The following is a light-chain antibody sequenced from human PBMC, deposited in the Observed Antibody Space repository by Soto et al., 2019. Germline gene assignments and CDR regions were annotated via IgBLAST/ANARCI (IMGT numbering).Light chain of an antibody. J-gene: IGKJ4*01. Sequence: DIQMTQSPSSVSASVGDRVTITCWASQGISNWLAWYQQKPGKAPKLLIFSASSLQSGVPSRFSGSGSGTDFTLTISSLQSEDFATYYCQQANSFPLTFGGGTKVE. CDR1: QGISNW. CDR2: SAS. V-gene: IGKV1-12*01. CDR3: QQANSFPLT.